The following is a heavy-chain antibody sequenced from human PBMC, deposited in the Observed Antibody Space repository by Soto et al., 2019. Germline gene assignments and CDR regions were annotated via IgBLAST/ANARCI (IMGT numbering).Heavy chain of an antibody. J-gene: IGHJ1*01. CDR1: GFTFSSYG. Sequence: QVQLVESGGGVVQPGRSLRLSCAASGFTFSSYGMHWVRQAPGRGLEWVAVISYDGSNKYYADSVKGRFTISRDNSKNTLYLQMNSLRAEDTAVYYCAKEADYGDYPPEYFQHWGHGTLVTVSS. CDR3: AKEADYGDYPPEYFQH. V-gene: IGHV3-30*18. CDR2: ISYDGSNK. D-gene: IGHD4-17*01.